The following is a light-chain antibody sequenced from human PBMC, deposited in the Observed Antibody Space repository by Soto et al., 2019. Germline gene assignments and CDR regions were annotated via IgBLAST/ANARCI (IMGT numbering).Light chain of an antibody. J-gene: IGKJ5*01. V-gene: IGKV3-11*01. CDR1: QSVSSY. CDR2: DAS. CDR3: QQRSNWPAIT. Sequence: EIVLTQSPATLSSSPGERATLSCRASQSVSSYLAWYQQKPGQAPRLLIYDASNRATGIQARFSGSGSGTDFTLTISSLEPEDFAVYYCQQRSNWPAITFGQGTGLEIK.